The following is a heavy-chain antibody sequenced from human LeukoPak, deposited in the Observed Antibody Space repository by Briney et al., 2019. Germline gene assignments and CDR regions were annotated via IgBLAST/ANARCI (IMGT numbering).Heavy chain of an antibody. CDR3: AKMAAEEH. V-gene: IGHV3-30*18. CDR2: ISYDGSNK. CDR1: GFTLSNYG. D-gene: IGHD6-25*01. J-gene: IGHJ1*01. Sequence: SGGSLRLSCAASGFTLSNYGMHWVRQAPGKGLEWVALISYDGSNKYYADSAKGRFTISRDNSKNTLYLQMNSLRAEDTAIYYCAKMAAEEHWGQGTLVTVSS.